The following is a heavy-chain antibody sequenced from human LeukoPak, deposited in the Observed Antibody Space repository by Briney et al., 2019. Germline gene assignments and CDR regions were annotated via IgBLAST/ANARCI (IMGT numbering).Heavy chain of an antibody. CDR1: GYTFTGYY. V-gene: IGHV1-2*02. D-gene: IGHD6-19*01. J-gene: IGHJ5*02. CDR3: ARESAVAGTSDWFDP. CDR2: INPNSGGT. Sequence: ASVKVSCKASGYTFTGYYMHWVRQAPGQGLEWMGWINPNSGGTNYAQKLQGRVTMTTDTSTSTAYMELRSLRSDDTAVYYCARESAVAGTSDWFDPWGQGTLVTVSS.